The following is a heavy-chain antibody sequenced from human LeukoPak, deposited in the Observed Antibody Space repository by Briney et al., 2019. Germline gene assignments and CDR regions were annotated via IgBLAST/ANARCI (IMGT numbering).Heavy chain of an antibody. CDR2: IYYSGST. V-gene: IGHV4-39*07. CDR3: ARGGTISSSNYYFDY. Sequence: ASETLSLTCTVSGGSISSSSYYWGWIRQPPGKGLEWIGSIYYSGSTYYNPSLKSRVTISVDTSKNQFSLKLSSVTAADTAVYYCARGGTISSSNYYFDYWGQGTLVTVSS. D-gene: IGHD6-13*01. J-gene: IGHJ4*02. CDR1: GGSISSSSYY.